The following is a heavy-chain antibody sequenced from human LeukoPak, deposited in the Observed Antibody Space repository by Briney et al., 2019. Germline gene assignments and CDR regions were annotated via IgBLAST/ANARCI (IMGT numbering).Heavy chain of an antibody. J-gene: IGHJ3*02. CDR3: ARVAWPDAFDI. CDR1: GFTVSSNY. V-gene: IGHV3-53*01. Sequence: GGSLRLSCAASGFTVSSNYTSWVRQAPGKGLEWVSVIYSGGSTYYADSVKGRLTVSRDNSKNTLYLQMNGLRAEDTAVYYCARVAWPDAFDIWGQGTMVTVS. CDR2: IYSGGST. D-gene: IGHD5-24*01.